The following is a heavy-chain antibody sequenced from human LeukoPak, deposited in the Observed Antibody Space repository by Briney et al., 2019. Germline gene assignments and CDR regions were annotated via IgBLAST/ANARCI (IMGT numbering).Heavy chain of an antibody. CDR1: SFTCNIYC. D-gene: IGHD1-26*01. Sequence: GVSVTLSCAVWSFTCNIYCVLWVRPAPGGGGVWITIIICGGCTTNYADCVKGRFTISRENDKNTLYLQMNILRAEDTAVYYCARDCIVEATICDYWRRGPLVSVSS. CDR2: IICGGCTT. CDR3: ARDCIVEATICDY. V-gene: IGHV3-74*01. J-gene: IGHJ4*02.